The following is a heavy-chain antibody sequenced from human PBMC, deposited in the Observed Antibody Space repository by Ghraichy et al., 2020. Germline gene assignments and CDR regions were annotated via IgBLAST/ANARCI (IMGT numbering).Heavy chain of an antibody. D-gene: IGHD3-22*01. CDR1: GFTFSSYA. Sequence: GGSLRLSCAASGFTFSSYAMSWVRQAPGKGLEWVSAISGSGGSTYYADSVKGRFTISRDNSKNTLYLQMNSLRAEDTAVYYCAKDSEMASVVITSLPFDYWGQGTLVTVSS. CDR2: ISGSGGST. V-gene: IGHV3-23*01. CDR3: AKDSEMASVVITSLPFDY. J-gene: IGHJ4*02.